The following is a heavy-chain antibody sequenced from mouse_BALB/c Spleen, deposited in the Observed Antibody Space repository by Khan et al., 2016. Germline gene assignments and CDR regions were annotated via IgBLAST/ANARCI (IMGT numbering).Heavy chain of an antibody. Sequence: QVQLQQSGAELARPGASVKLSCKASGYTFTSYWMQWVKQRPGQGLEWIGAIYPGDGDTRYTQKFKGKATLTADKSSSTAYMQLSSLASEDSAVYYCAREDDGGNYWGQGTTLTVAS. D-gene: IGHD2-12*01. J-gene: IGHJ2*01. V-gene: IGHV1-87*01. CDR2: IYPGDGDT. CDR3: AREDDGGNY. CDR1: GYTFTSYW.